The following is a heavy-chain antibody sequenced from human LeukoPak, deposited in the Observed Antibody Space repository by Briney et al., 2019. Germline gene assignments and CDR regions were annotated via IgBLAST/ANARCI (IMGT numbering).Heavy chain of an antibody. Sequence: SETLSLTCTVSGGAISSYYWSWIRQPPGKGLEWIGYIYYSGSTNYNPSLKSRVTISVDTSKNQFSLKLSSVTAADTAVYYCARAVAAMLGHKPPFWFAPWGQGTLVTVSS. D-gene: IGHD1-26*01. CDR3: ARAVAAMLGHKPPFWFAP. CDR1: GGAISSYY. J-gene: IGHJ5*02. V-gene: IGHV4-59*01. CDR2: IYYSGST.